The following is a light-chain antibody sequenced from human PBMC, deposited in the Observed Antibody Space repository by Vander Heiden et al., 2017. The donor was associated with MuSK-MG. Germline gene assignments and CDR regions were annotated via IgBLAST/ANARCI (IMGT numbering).Light chain of an antibody. CDR2: QDT. V-gene: IGLV3-1*01. CDR1: ELDNKF. CDR3: PEWNTNIVI. Sequence: SYELTQPPSVSVSPGQTAIITCSGDELDNKFASWYQQKPGQSPGVGIYQDTNRPSGIPERFSGSNSGKKATLTITGTQAVDEYYYHSPEWNTNIVIFGGGTKLTVL. J-gene: IGLJ2*01.